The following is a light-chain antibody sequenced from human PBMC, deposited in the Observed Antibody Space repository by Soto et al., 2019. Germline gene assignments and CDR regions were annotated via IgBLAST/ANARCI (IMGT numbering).Light chain of an antibody. J-gene: IGKJ5*01. V-gene: IGKV3-20*01. CDR2: GAS. Sequence: EMELTQSPGTLSLSPGERATLSCRASQSVISNYLAWYQQKFGQAPRLLIYGASSRATGIPDRFSGSGSGTDFTLTISRLEPEDFAVYYCQQYGSSPPITFGQGTRLEIK. CDR1: QSVISNY. CDR3: QQYGSSPPIT.